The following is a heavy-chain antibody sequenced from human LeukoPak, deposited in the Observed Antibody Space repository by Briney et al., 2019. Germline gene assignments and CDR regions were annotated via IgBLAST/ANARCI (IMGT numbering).Heavy chain of an antibody. D-gene: IGHD3-16*01. CDR2: ISSSSSTI. V-gene: IGHV3-48*01. CDR3: ARETYYDYVWGTYDY. J-gene: IGHJ4*02. Sequence: GGSLRLSCAASGFTFSSYSMNWVRQAPGKGLEWVSYISSSSSTIYYADSVKGRFTISRDNAKNSLYLQMNSLRAEDTAVYYCARETYYDYVWGTYDYWGQGTLVTVSS. CDR1: GFTFSSYS.